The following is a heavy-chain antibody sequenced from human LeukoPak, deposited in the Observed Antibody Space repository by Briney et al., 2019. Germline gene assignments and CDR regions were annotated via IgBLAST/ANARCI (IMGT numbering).Heavy chain of an antibody. Sequence: GRSLRLSCAASGFTFSSDGMHWVRQAPGKGLEWVAVISYDGSNKYYADSVKGRFTISRDNSKNTLYLQMNSLRAEDTAVYYCAKASLAGSGTYFDYWGQGTLVTVSS. CDR2: ISYDGSNK. V-gene: IGHV3-30*18. J-gene: IGHJ4*02. CDR3: AKASLAGSGTYFDY. CDR1: GFTFSSDG. D-gene: IGHD3-10*01.